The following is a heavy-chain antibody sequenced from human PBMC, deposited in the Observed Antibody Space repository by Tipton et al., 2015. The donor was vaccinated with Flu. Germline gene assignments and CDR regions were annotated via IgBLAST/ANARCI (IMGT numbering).Heavy chain of an antibody. Sequence: TLSLTCAVYGGSFSGYYWSWIRQPPGKGLEWIGEINHSGSTNYNPSLKSRVTISVDTSKNQFSLKLSSVTAADTAVCYCARGLYGSGSYQRRYFDSWGQGTLVTVSS. CDR1: GGSFSGYY. V-gene: IGHV4-34*01. CDR2: INHSGST. CDR3: ARGLYGSGSYQRRYFDS. D-gene: IGHD3-10*01. J-gene: IGHJ4*02.